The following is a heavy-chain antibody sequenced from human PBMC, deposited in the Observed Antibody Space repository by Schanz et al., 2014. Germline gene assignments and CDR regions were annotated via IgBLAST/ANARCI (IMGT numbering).Heavy chain of an antibody. CDR1: GFMFSSYG. CDR2: ISDSGDTA. Sequence: VQLVESGGGVVQPGRSLRLSCAASGFMFSSYGMHWVRQAPGKGLEWVSLISDSGDTAYYADSVKGRFTISRDNFKGALYLQMSSLRAEDTAVYYCAKSQGSSFDSWGQGTLVTVSS. J-gene: IGHJ4*02. D-gene: IGHD6-13*01. CDR3: AKSQGSSFDS. V-gene: IGHV3-23*04.